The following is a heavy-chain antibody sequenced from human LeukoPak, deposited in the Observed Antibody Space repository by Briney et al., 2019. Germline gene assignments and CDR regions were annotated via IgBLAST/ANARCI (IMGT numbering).Heavy chain of an antibody. Sequence: PGGSLRLSCAASGFTFSSYAMSWVRQAPGKGLEWVSGISGSGGSTYYADSVKGRFTISRDNSKNTLYLQMNSLRAEDTAVYYCAKKVGATWYGMDVWGQGTTVTVSS. D-gene: IGHD1-26*01. CDR1: GFTFSSYA. CDR3: AKKVGATWYGMDV. J-gene: IGHJ6*02. V-gene: IGHV3-23*01. CDR2: ISGSGGST.